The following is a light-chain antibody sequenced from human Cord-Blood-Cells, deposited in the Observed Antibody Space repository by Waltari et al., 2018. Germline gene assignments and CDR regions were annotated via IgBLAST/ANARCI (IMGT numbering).Light chain of an antibody. CDR1: SGINIGTYR. CDR3: MIWHSSAWV. J-gene: IGLJ2*01. Sequence: QAVLTQPSSLSASPGASASLTCTLRSGINIGTYRIYRYQQKPGSPPQYLLRYKSDSAKQQGSGVTGRFSVSKDASANAGILLISGRQSEDEADYYCMIWHSSAWVFGGGTKLTVL. CDR2: YKSDSAK. V-gene: IGLV5-45*02.